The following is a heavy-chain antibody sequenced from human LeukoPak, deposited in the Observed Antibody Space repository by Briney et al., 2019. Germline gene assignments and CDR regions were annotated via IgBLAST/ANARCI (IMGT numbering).Heavy chain of an antibody. CDR3: ARDLGYCSSTSCPGSFDI. V-gene: IGHV4-4*02. D-gene: IGHD2-2*01. J-gene: IGHJ3*02. CDR1: GGSISSSNW. CDR2: IYHSGST. Sequence: SETLSLTCAVSGGSISSSNWWSWVRQPPGKGLEWIGEIYHSGSTNYNPSLKSRVTISVDKSKNQFSLKLSSETAADTAVYYCARDLGYCSSTSCPGSFDIWGQGTMVTVSS.